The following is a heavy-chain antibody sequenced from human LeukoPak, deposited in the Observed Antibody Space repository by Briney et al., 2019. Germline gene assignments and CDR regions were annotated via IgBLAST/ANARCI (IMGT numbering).Heavy chain of an antibody. V-gene: IGHV1-2*02. CDR1: GYTFTSYY. J-gene: IGHJ5*02. CDR2: INPDSGGT. Sequence: EASVKVSCKASGYTFTSYYIHWVRQAPGQGLEWMGWINPDSGGTNYAQQFQGRVTMTSDTSISTVYMDLSRLRSDDTAMYYCVREARAGNWFDPWGQGTLVIVSS. CDR3: VREARAGNWFDP.